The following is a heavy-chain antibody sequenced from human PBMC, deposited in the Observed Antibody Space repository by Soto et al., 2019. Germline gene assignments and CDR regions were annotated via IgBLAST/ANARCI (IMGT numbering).Heavy chain of an antibody. Sequence: EVQLLESGGGLLQPGASLRLSCAASGFTFSSYAMSWVRQAPGKGLEWVSAISGSRGSTYYADSVKGRFTISRDNSKNTLYLQMNSLRAEDTAVYYCAKDRASYYDSSGYKGAPFDYWGQGTLVTVSS. V-gene: IGHV3-23*01. J-gene: IGHJ4*02. D-gene: IGHD3-22*01. CDR3: AKDRASYYDSSGYKGAPFDY. CDR2: ISGSRGST. CDR1: GFTFSSYA.